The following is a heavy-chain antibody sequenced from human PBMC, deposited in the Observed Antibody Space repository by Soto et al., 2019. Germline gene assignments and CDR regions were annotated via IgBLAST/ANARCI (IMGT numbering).Heavy chain of an antibody. CDR1: GFTFSSYA. V-gene: IGHV3-30-3*01. D-gene: IGHD3-22*01. J-gene: IGHJ4*02. CDR3: AREGPDYYDSSGYPGLDY. CDR2: ILYDGSNK. Sequence: GGSLRLSCAASGFTFSSYAMHWVRQAPGKGLEWVAVILYDGSNKYYADSVKGRFTISRDNSKNTLYLQMNSLRAEDTAVYYCAREGPDYYDSSGYPGLDYWGQGTLVTVSS.